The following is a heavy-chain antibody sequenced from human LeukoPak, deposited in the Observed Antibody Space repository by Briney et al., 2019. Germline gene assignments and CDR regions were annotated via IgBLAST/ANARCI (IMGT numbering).Heavy chain of an antibody. D-gene: IGHD6-19*01. Sequence: GGSLRLSCAASGFTFSSYAMHWVRQAPGKGLEWVAVISYDGSNKHYADSVKGRFTISRDNSKNTLYLQMDSLRAEDTAVYYCARAPESVAGTGDYFDYWGQGTLVTVSS. CDR3: ARAPESVAGTGDYFDY. J-gene: IGHJ4*02. V-gene: IGHV3-30-3*01. CDR1: GFTFSSYA. CDR2: ISYDGSNK.